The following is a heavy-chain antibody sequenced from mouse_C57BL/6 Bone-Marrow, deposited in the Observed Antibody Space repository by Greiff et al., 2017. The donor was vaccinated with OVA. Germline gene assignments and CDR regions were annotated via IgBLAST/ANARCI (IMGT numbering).Heavy chain of an antibody. Sequence: DVMLVESGGGLVQPGGSMKLSCAASGFTFSDAWMDWVRQSPEKGLEWVAEIRNKANNRATYYAESVKGRFTISRDDSKSSVYLQMNSLRAEDTGIYYCTRGYYYYFDYWGQGTTLTVSS. CDR3: TRGYYYYFDY. D-gene: IGHD1-1*01. CDR2: IRNKANNRAT. V-gene: IGHV6-6*01. CDR1: GFTFSDAW. J-gene: IGHJ2*01.